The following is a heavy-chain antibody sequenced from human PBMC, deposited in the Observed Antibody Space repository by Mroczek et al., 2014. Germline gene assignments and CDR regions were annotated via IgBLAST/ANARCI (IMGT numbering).Heavy chain of an antibody. D-gene: IGHD3-10*01. Sequence: QVQLVQSGAEVKKPGSSVKVSCKASGGTFSSYAISWVRQAPGQGLEWMGGIIPIFGTANYAQKFQGRVTITADESTSTAYMELSSLRSEDTAVYYCARDVWFGELFQRGDYYYYYMDVVGKGTTVT. CDR3: ARDVWFGELFQRGDYYYYYMDV. CDR2: IIPIFGTA. J-gene: IGHJ6*03. V-gene: IGHV1-69*01. CDR1: GGTFSSYA.